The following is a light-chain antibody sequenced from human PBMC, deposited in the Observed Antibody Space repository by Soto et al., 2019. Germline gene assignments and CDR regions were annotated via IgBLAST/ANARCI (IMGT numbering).Light chain of an antibody. CDR1: QSVSSSY. CDR2: GAS. V-gene: IGKV3-20*01. Sequence: EIVLTQSPGTLSLSPGERATLSCRASQSVSSSYLAWYQQKPGQAPRLLIYGASSRATGIPDRFSGSGSGTHFTLTISSLEPEDFAVYYCQQYGSSPYTFGQGNKLEIK. CDR3: QQYGSSPYT. J-gene: IGKJ2*01.